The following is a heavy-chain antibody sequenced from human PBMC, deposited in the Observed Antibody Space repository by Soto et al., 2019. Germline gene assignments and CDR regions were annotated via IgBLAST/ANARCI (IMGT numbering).Heavy chain of an antibody. J-gene: IGHJ3*02. CDR2: IYSGGST. CDR1: GFTVSSNY. Sequence: EVQLVESGGGLVQPGGSLRLSCAASGFTVSSNYMSWVRQAPGKGLEWVSVIYSGGSTYYADSVKGRFTISRDNSKNTLYLQMNSLRAEDKAVYYCARQKRELVNGDVDAFDIWGQGTMVTVSS. CDR3: ARQKRELVNGDVDAFDI. D-gene: IGHD3-10*01. V-gene: IGHV3-66*04.